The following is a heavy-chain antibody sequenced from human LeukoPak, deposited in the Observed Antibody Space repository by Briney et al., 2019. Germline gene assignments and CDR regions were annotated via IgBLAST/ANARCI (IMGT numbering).Heavy chain of an antibody. CDR1: GFTVSSNS. CDR3: AKDPNSYYGSD. J-gene: IGHJ4*02. D-gene: IGHD3-10*01. V-gene: IGHV3-53*01. CDR2: IYSAGSI. Sequence: GGSLRLSCTVSGFTVSSNSMSWVRQAPGKGLEWVSFIYSAGSIYYSDSVKGRFTISIDNSKNTLYLQMNSLRAEDTAVYYCAKDPNSYYGSDWGQGTLVTVSS.